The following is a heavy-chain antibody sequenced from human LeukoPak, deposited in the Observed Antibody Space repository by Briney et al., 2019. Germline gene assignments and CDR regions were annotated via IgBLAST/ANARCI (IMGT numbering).Heavy chain of an antibody. V-gene: IGHV3-7*03. D-gene: IGHD3-22*01. CDR2: IKQDGSEK. Sequence: GGSLRLSCAASGFTFSRYWMSWVRQAPRKGLEWVANIKQDGSEKYYVDSVKGRFTISRDNAKNSLYLQMNSLRAEDTAVYYCARDKGDYDTSGSLFVFGGQGTLVTVFS. CDR1: GFTFSRYW. J-gene: IGHJ4*02. CDR3: ARDKGDYDTSGSLFVF.